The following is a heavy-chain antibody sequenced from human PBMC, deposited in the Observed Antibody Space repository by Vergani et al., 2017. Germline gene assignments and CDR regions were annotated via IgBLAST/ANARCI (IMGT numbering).Heavy chain of an antibody. J-gene: IGHJ4*02. V-gene: IGHV3-20*04. CDR1: GFTFDDYG. D-gene: IGHD3-22*01. CDR2: INWNGGST. CDR3: ARSGDSSGYYGYYFDY. Sequence: EVQLVESGGGVVRPGGSLRLSCAASGFTFDDYGMSWVRQAPGKGLEWVSGINWNGGSTGYADSVKGRFTISRDNAKKPLYLKMNSLRAEDTALYYCARSGDSSGYYGYYFDYWGQGTLVTVSS.